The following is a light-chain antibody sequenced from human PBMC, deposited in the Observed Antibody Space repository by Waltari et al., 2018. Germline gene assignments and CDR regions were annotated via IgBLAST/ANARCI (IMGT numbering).Light chain of an antibody. V-gene: IGKV3-20*01. CDR3: QKYGTLPAT. Sequence: EIVLTQSPGTLSLSPGDRATLSCRASQSVSRTLAWYQQKPGKAPRLLIYDASTRATGIPDRFSGSGSGTDFSLIISRLEPEDFAVYDCQKYGTLPATFGQGTKVEVK. CDR2: DAS. J-gene: IGKJ1*01. CDR1: QSVSRT.